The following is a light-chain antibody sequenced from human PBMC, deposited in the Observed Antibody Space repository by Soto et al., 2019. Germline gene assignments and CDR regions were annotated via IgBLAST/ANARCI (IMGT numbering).Light chain of an antibody. CDR1: QSISSW. V-gene: IGKV1-5*03. CDR3: QQDNSSPT. J-gene: IGKJ1*01. Sequence: DIQMTQSPSTLSASVGDRVTITCRASQSISSWLSWYQQKPGKAPKLLIYKASSLESGVPSRCSGSGSGTEFTLTISILQPDDFATYYCQQDNSSPTFGQGTKVEIK. CDR2: KAS.